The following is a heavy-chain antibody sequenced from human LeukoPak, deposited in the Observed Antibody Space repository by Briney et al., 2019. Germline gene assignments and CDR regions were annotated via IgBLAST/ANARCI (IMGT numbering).Heavy chain of an antibody. Sequence: GGSLRLSCAASGFTFSSHYMAWVRQAPGKGLEWVSVIYSGGSTYYADSVKGRFTISRDNSKNTLYLQMNSLRAEDTAVYYCARDHKDDAFDIWGQGTMVTVSS. J-gene: IGHJ3*02. CDR3: ARDHKDDAFDI. V-gene: IGHV3-53*01. CDR2: IYSGGST. CDR1: GFTFSSHY.